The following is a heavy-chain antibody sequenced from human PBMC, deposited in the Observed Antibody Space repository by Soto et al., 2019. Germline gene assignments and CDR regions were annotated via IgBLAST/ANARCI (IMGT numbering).Heavy chain of an antibody. Sequence: SETLSLTCNVSGGSVSDYYWSWIRQAPGKGLGWIGYIHERGVTNYNPSLKSRVTMSVDTSKNQFSLTLRSVHTADPAIYFCARDPAGDYGHWGRGTLVTVSS. CDR1: GGSVSDYY. CDR2: IHERGVT. CDR3: ARDPAGDYGH. D-gene: IGHD4-17*01. V-gene: IGHV4-59*02. J-gene: IGHJ4*02.